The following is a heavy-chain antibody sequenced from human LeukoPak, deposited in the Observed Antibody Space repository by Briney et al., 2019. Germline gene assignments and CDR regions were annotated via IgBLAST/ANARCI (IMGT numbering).Heavy chain of an antibody. Sequence: ASVKVSCKASGYTFTSYGISWVRQAPGQGLEWMGWISAYNGNTNYAQKLQGRVTMTTDTSTSTAYVELRSLRSDDTAVYYCARAARSYYYGSGSYSSGYWGQGTLVTVSS. CDR3: ARAARSYYYGSGSYSSGY. CDR2: ISAYNGNT. D-gene: IGHD3-10*01. CDR1: GYTFTSYG. J-gene: IGHJ4*02. V-gene: IGHV1-18*01.